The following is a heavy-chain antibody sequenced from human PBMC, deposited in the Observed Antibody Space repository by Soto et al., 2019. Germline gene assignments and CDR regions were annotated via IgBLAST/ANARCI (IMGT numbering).Heavy chain of an antibody. CDR2: ISGSGSTI. CDR3: ARDLPRTVVSPHYFDY. J-gene: IGHJ4*02. Sequence: EVQLVESGGGLVQPGGSLRLSCAASGFTFSSYEMNWVRQAPGKGLEWVSYISGSGSTIYYADSVKGRFTISRDNAKNSLYLQMNSLRAEDTAVYYCARDLPRTVVSPHYFDYWGQGTLVTVSS. D-gene: IGHD2-15*01. CDR1: GFTFSSYE. V-gene: IGHV3-48*03.